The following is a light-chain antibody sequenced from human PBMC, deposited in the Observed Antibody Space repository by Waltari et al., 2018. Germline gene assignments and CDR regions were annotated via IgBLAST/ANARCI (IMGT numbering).Light chain of an antibody. CDR2: DVS. Sequence: QSALTQPAPVSGSPGQSITISCTGTSSDVGGYNYVYWYQQHPGKAPKFMIYDVSKRPSGVSNRFSGSKSGNTASLTISGLQAEDEADYYCSSYTSSSTWVFGGGTKLTVL. CDR3: SSYTSSSTWV. J-gene: IGLJ3*02. CDR1: SSDVGGYNY. V-gene: IGLV2-14*01.